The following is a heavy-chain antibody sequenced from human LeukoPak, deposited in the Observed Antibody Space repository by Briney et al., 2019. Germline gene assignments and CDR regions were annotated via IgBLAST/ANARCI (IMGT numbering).Heavy chain of an antibody. V-gene: IGHV3-23*01. CDR3: ARHTSVPDAFDI. Sequence: GGSLRLSCAASGFTFSRNALSWVRQAPGKGLEWVSSLSGSGGDTYYADSVKGRFTISRDNSKNTLYLQMNSLRAEDTAVYYCARHTSVPDAFDIWGQGTMVTVPS. CDR2: LSGSGGDT. J-gene: IGHJ3*02. D-gene: IGHD1-26*01. CDR1: GFTFSRNA.